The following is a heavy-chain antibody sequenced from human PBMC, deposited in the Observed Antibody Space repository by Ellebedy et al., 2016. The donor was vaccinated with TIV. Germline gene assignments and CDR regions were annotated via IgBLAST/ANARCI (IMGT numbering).Heavy chain of an antibody. CDR2: MYYNGDT. J-gene: IGHJ6*03. V-gene: IGHV4-39*07. Sequence: SETLSLTCTVSGDSISSSLHYWGWIRQAPGKGLEWIGSMYYNGDTFKNPSLESRVTISVDTSKNQFSLKLSSVTAADTAVYYCTRTVQLAFYMNVWGRGTSVTVSS. CDR1: GDSISSSLHY. D-gene: IGHD5-24*01. CDR3: TRTVQLAFYMNV.